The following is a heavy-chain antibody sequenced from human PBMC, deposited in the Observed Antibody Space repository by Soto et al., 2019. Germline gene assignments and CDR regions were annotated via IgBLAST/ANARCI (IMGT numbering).Heavy chain of an antibody. CDR3: ARGFSPRHRTPIAARRGNWFDP. CDR2: INHSGST. V-gene: IGHV4-34*01. CDR1: GGSFSGYY. Sequence: SETLSLTCAVYGGSFSGYYWSWIRQPPGKGLEWIGEINHSGSTNYNPSLKSRVTISVDTSKSQFSLKLSSVTAADTAVYYCARGFSPRHRTPIAARRGNWFDPWGQGTLVTVSS. D-gene: IGHD6-6*01. J-gene: IGHJ5*02.